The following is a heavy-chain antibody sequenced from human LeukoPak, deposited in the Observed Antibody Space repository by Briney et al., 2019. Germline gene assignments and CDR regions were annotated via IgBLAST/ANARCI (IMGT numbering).Heavy chain of an antibody. Sequence: PGGSLRLSCAASGFTFSTYAMHWVRQAPGKGLEYVSAISTNGGTTYYAHSVKGRFTISRDNSKNTLYLQMGSLRVEDMAVYYCARRLDSDWYYDYWGQGTLVTVSS. CDR3: ARRLDSDWYYDY. V-gene: IGHV3-64*01. CDR1: GFTFSTYA. CDR2: ISTNGGTT. D-gene: IGHD6-19*01. J-gene: IGHJ4*02.